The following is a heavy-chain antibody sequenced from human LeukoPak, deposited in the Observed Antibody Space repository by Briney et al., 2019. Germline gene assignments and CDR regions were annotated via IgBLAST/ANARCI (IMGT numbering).Heavy chain of an antibody. J-gene: IGHJ4*02. Sequence: PGGSLRLSCAASGVSFRTYGVHWVRQAPGKGLEWVAAIWHDASADFYGDSVRGRSSISRDDSRNTVYLQMDSLRADDTALYYCAKDHTGGWSGYFDYWGQGTLVTVSS. CDR1: GVSFRTYG. CDR2: IWHDASAD. CDR3: AKDHTGGWSGYFDY. D-gene: IGHD6-19*01. V-gene: IGHV3-33*06.